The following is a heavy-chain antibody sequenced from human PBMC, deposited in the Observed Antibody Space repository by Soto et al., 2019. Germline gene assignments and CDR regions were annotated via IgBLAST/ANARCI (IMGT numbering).Heavy chain of an antibody. CDR3: SRHATGDWFAP. J-gene: IGHJ5*02. V-gene: IGHV4-39*01. CDR1: GGSISSSSYY. Sequence: SETLSLTCTVSGGSISSSSYYWGWIRQPPGKGLEWIGSIYYSGSTYYNPSLKSRVTISVDTSKNQFSLKLSSVTAADTAVYYCSRHATGDWFAPRAQGTLVTVSS. CDR2: IYYSGST.